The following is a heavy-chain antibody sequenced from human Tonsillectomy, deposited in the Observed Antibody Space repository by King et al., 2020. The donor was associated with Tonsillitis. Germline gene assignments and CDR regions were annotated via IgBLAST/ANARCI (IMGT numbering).Heavy chain of an antibody. CDR1: GFTFSSYS. V-gene: IGHV3-21*01. CDR3: AREYGSRTSCWSWYFDL. Sequence: VQLVESGGGLVKPGGSLRLSCAASGFTFSSYSMNWVRQAPGKGLEWVSSISGSSSYIHYADSVKGRFTISRDNAKNSLDLQMNTLRAEDTAVYYCAREYGSRTSCWSWYFDLWGRGTLVTVSS. CDR2: ISGSSSYI. D-gene: IGHD2-2*01. J-gene: IGHJ2*01.